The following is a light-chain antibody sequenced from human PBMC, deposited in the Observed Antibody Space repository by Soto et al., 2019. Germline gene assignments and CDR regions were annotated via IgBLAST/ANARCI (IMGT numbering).Light chain of an antibody. J-gene: IGLJ3*02. CDR2: LNSDGSH. Sequence: QLVLTQSPSASASLGASVKLTCTLSSGHSSYAIAWHQLQPEKGPRYLMKLNSDGSHSKGDGIPDRFSGSGAGAERYLTISGLQAEDEADYYCQTWGTGVFGGGTKLTVL. V-gene: IGLV4-69*01. CDR3: QTWGTGV. CDR1: SGHSSYA.